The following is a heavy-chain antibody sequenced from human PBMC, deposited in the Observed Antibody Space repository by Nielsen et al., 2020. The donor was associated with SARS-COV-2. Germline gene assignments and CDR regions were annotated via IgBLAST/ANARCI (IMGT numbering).Heavy chain of an antibody. D-gene: IGHD3-10*01. V-gene: IGHV1-69*06. Sequence: SVKVSCKASGVTFSNYDFIWVRQAPGEGLEWMGGIMPMLGAAHYAPKFQGRVTITADKSTTTAYMELSSLRSEDTAVYYCISMAFDIWGQGTMVTVSS. CDR2: IMPMLGAA. J-gene: IGHJ3*02. CDR1: GVTFSNYD. CDR3: ISMAFDI.